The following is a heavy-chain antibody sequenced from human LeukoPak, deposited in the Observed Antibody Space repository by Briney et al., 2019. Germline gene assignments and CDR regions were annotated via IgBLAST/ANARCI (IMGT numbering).Heavy chain of an antibody. CDR2: INRSGRA. V-gene: IGHV4-34*01. J-gene: IGHJ4*02. D-gene: IGHD6-13*01. CDR1: GGSFSGDY. CDR3: ARRGSSWSLDY. Sequence: SETLTLTCAVYGGSFSGDYWSWIRQPPGKGLEWIGDINRSGRAVYNTSLKSRVIISVDTSKNQFSLKVNSVTAADTAVYYCARRGSSWSLDYRGQGTLVTVSS.